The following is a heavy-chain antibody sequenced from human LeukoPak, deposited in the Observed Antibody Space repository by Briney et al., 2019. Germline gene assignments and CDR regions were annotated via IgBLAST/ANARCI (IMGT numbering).Heavy chain of an antibody. V-gene: IGHV4-39*07. D-gene: IGHD3-9*01. CDR3: ARGVSHRNFDWLFY. J-gene: IGHJ4*02. CDR1: GGSISSNNYY. CDR2: IDYSGST. Sequence: KTSETLSLTCTVSGGSISSNNYYWGWIRQPPGKGLEWIGIIDYSGSTHYNTSLNSRVTISVDTSKNQVYLKLSSVTAADTAIYYCARGVSHRNFDWLFYWGQGTLVTVSS.